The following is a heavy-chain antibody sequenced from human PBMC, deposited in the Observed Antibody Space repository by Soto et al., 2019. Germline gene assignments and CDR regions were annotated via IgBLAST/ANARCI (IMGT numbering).Heavy chain of an antibody. J-gene: IGHJ6*02. CDR1: GGSISSYY. Sequence: PSETLSLTCTVSGGSISSYYWSWIRQPSGKGLEWIGYIYYSGSTNYNPSLKSRVTISVDTSKNQFSLKLSSVTAADTAVYYCARGVVPAVMRGYYYYYYGMDVWGQGTTVTVSS. CDR3: ARGVVPAVMRGYYYYYYGMDV. CDR2: IYYSGST. V-gene: IGHV4-59*01. D-gene: IGHD2-2*01.